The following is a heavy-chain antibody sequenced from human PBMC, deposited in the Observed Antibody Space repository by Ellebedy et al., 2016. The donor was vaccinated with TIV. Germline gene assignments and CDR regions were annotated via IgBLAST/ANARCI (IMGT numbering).Heavy chain of an antibody. CDR1: GFTFSSYG. J-gene: IGHJ4*02. D-gene: IGHD1-1*01. CDR3: AREGKNGGIDY. V-gene: IGHV3-30*03. CDR2: TPYDESDK. Sequence: GGSLRLSXAASGFTFSSYGMHWVRQAPGKGLEWVAVTPYDESDKYYADSVKGRFTISRDNSKNTLYLQMNSLRAEDTAVYYCAREGKNGGIDYWGQGTLVTVSS.